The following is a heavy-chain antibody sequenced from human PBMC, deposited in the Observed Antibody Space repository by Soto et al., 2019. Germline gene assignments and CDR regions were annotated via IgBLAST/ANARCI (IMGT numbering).Heavy chain of an antibody. D-gene: IGHD3-3*01. CDR1: GYTFTSYG. J-gene: IGHJ5*02. CDR2: ISAYNGNT. CDR3: ARVSIFGVVFVSWFDP. V-gene: IGHV1-18*01. Sequence: ASVKVSCKASGYTFTSYGISWVRQAPGQGLEWMGWISAYNGNTNYAQKLQGRVTMTTDTSTSTAYMELRSLRSDDTAVYHCARVSIFGVVFVSWFDPWGQGTLVTVSS.